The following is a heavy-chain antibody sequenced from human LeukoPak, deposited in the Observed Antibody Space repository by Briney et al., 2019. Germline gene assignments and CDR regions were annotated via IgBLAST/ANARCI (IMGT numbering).Heavy chain of an antibody. CDR3: ARDSRAPA. J-gene: IGHJ5*02. CDR2: ISSSGSTK. V-gene: IGHV3-48*04. CDR1: GFTFSSYS. Sequence: GSLRLSCAASGFTFSSYSMNWVRQAPGKGLEWVSYISSSGSTKFYADSVKGRFTISRDNAENSLYLQMNSLTADDTAVYYCARDSRAPAWGQGTLVTVSS.